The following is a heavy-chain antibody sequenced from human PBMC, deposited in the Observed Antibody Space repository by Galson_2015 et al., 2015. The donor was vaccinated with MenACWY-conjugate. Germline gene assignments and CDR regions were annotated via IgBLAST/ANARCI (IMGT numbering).Heavy chain of an antibody. CDR2: INHSGST. J-gene: IGHJ5*02. CDR3: ARTVGRSKGYCSSTSCYEVAP. V-gene: IGHV4-34*01. Sequence: SETLSLTCAVYGGSFSGYYWSWIRQPPGKGLEWIGEINHSGSTNYNPSLKSRVTISIDTSKNQFSLKLNFMTAADTAVYYCARTVGRSKGYCSSTSCYEVAPWGQGTLVTVSS. D-gene: IGHD2-2*01. CDR1: GGSFSGYY.